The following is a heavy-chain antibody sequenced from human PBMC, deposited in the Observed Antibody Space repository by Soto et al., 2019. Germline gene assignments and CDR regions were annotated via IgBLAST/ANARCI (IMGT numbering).Heavy chain of an antibody. J-gene: IGHJ4*02. V-gene: IGHV4-30-4*08. CDR2: IYDSGNT. CDR3: ASGLSGDKVDQ. CDR1: GGSISSYY. Sequence: TLSLTCTVSGGSISSYYWSWIRQPPGKGLEWIGHIYDSGNTYNNPSLKSRLTISVDTSKNHFSLNLNSVTAADTAVYYCASGLSGDKVDQWGQGTLVTVSS. D-gene: IGHD2-21*01.